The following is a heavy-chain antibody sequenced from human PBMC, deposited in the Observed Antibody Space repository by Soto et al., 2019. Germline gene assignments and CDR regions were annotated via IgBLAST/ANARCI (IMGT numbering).Heavy chain of an antibody. V-gene: IGHV1-69*01. J-gene: IGHJ4*02. Sequence: QVQLVQSGAEVKKPGSSVKVSCKASGGTFSSYSINWVRQAPGQGLEWMGEIIPIFGTANYAQKFQGRVTITADESTRTGYLGPSSLRSEDTAVYYCATDGGRHSGGIDYWGQGTLVTVSS. D-gene: IGHD1-26*01. CDR1: GGTFSSYS. CDR2: IIPIFGTA. CDR3: ATDGGRHSGGIDY.